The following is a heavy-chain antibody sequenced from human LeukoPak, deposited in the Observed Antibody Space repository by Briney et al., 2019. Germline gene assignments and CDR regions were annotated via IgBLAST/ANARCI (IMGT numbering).Heavy chain of an antibody. D-gene: IGHD1-1*01. CDR3: ARGGTTGTIDY. Sequence: ASVKVSCKVSGYTLTELSMHWVRQAPGKGLEWMGGFDPEDGETIYAQKFQGRVTITRNTSISTAYMELSSLRSEDTAVYYCARGGTTGTIDYWGQGTLVTVSS. CDR2: FDPEDGET. J-gene: IGHJ4*02. CDR1: GYTLTELS. V-gene: IGHV1-24*01.